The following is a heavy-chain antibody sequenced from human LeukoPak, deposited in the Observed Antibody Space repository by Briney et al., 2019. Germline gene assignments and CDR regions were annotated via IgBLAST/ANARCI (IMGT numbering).Heavy chain of an antibody. CDR1: GGSISSYY. J-gene: IGHJ3*02. Sequence: SETLSLTCTVSGGSISSYYWSWIRQPPGKGLEWIGYISYSGSTNYNPSLKSRVTISIDTSKNHFSLKLSSVTAADTAVYFCARNYGRYAFHIWGQGTVVTVSS. CDR3: ARNYGRYAFHI. D-gene: IGHD4-17*01. V-gene: IGHV4-59*01. CDR2: ISYSGST.